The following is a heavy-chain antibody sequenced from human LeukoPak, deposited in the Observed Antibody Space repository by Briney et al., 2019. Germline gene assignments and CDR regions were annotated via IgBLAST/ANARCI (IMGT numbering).Heavy chain of an antibody. V-gene: IGHV1-18*01. Sequence: ASVKVSCKASGYTFTSYGISWVRQAPGQGLEWMGWISAYNGNTNYAQKLQGRVTMTTDTSTSTAYMELRSLSSDDTAVYYCARENIVAGGGGFQHWGQGTLVTVSS. D-gene: IGHD5-12*01. CDR1: GYTFTSYG. CDR3: ARENIVAGGGGFQH. J-gene: IGHJ1*01. CDR2: ISAYNGNT.